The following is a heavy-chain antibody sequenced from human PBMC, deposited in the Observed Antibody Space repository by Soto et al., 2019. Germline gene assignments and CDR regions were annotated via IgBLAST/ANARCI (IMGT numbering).Heavy chain of an antibody. CDR3: ARGSRGIAAAGTRDYYYYYGMDV. V-gene: IGHV1-8*01. CDR2: MNPNSGNT. J-gene: IGHJ6*02. CDR1: GYTFTSYD. Sequence: ASVKVSCKASGYTFTSYDINWVRQATGQGLEWMGWMNPNSGNTGYAQKFQGRVTMTRNTSISTAYMELSSLRSEDTAVYYCARGSRGIAAAGTRDYYYYYGMDVWGQGTTVTISS. D-gene: IGHD6-13*01.